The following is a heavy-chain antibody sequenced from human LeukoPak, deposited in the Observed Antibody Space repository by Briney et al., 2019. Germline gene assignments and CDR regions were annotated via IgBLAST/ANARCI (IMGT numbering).Heavy chain of an antibody. D-gene: IGHD5-18*01. CDR3: ARGGIQLWSNNWVDP. J-gene: IGHJ5*02. V-gene: IGHV4-59*01. CDR2: VNYSGTT. Sequence: SETLSLTCTVSGGSMSSYYWSWIRQPPGKGLEWIGYVNYSGTTNYNPSLRSRVTISVDTSKNQFSLKLSSVTAADTAVYYCARGGIQLWSNNWVDPWGQGILVTVSS. CDR1: GGSMSSYY.